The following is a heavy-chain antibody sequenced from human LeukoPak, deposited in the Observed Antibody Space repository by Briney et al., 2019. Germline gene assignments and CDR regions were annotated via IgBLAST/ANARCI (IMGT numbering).Heavy chain of an antibody. Sequence: PGGSLRLSCAASGFTFNNFAMSWVRQAPGKGLEWVSAISGSGGSTYYADSVKGRFTISRDNSKNTLYLQMNSLRAEDTAVYYCAKDPDCTSGVCYTFFDYWGREPWSPSPQ. CDR2: ISGSGGST. CDR1: GFTFNNFA. CDR3: AKDPDCTSGVCYTFFDY. D-gene: IGHD2-8*01. J-gene: IGHJ4*02. V-gene: IGHV3-23*01.